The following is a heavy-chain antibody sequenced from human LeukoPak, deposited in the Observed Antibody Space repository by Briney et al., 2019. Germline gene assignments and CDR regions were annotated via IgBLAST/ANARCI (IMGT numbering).Heavy chain of an antibody. V-gene: IGHV1-2*02. Sequence: AAFVKVSCKASGFTFTGHYIHWVRQAPGQGLEWMGYINPHSGGTNSPQKFQGRVTLTTDTSISAAYMELSSLISDDTAMYYCVREGNEVLTKDFDSWGQGTLVTVAS. CDR3: VREGNEVLTKDFDS. D-gene: IGHD4-23*01. CDR1: GFTFTGHY. J-gene: IGHJ5*01. CDR2: INPHSGGT.